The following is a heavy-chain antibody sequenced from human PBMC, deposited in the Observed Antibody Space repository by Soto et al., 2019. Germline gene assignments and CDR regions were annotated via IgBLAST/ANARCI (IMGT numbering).Heavy chain of an antibody. CDR1: GYTFTIYG. J-gene: IGHJ3*02. D-gene: IGHD4-17*01. CDR2: ISAYNGNT. CDR3: ARSLSTTPDAFDI. Sequence: VNVSWTACGYTFTIYGITWARQDPGQGLERMGWISAYNGNTNYAQKLQGRVTMTTDTSTSTAYMELRSLRSDDTAVYYCARSLSTTPDAFDIWGQGTMVTVSS. V-gene: IGHV1-18*01.